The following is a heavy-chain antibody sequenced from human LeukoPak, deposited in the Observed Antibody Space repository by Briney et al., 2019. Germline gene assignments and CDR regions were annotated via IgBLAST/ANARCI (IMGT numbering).Heavy chain of an antibody. CDR2: ITAYNGNT. J-gene: IGHJ3*01. CDR3: ARLXXXXXSCXXXVAFDF. D-gene: IGHD2-2*01. Sequence: ASVKVSCKASGYTFTHYGISWVRQAPGQGLEWMGWITAYNGNTNYAQKLQGRVTMTRDTSTSTAYMELRSLRSDDTAVYYCARLXXXXXSCXXXVAFDFWGQGTMVTVS. V-gene: IGHV1-18*01. CDR1: GYTFTHYG.